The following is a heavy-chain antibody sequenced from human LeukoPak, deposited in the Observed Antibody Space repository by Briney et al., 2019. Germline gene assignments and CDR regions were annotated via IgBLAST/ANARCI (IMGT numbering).Heavy chain of an antibody. D-gene: IGHD3-3*01. V-gene: IGHV4-39*01. CDR1: GGSISSSSYY. Sequence: SETLSLTCTVSGGSISSSSYYRGWIRQPPGKGLEWIGSIYYSGSTYYNPSLKSRVTISVDTSKNQFSLKLSSVTAADTAVYYCARHAHTKPAENWGQGTLVTVSS. CDR3: ARHAHTKPAEN. CDR2: IYYSGST. J-gene: IGHJ4*02.